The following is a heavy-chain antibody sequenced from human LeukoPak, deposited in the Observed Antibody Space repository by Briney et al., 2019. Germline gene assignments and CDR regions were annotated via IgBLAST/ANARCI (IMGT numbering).Heavy chain of an antibody. CDR3: AKKGQQTGTDYFDY. Sequence: GGSLRLSCAASGFTFSSYAMSWVRQAPGKGLEWVSTISGSGSGTYYADSVKGRFTISRDNSKHTLYLQMNSLRAEDTAVYYCAKKGQQTGTDYFDYWGQGTLVTVSS. J-gene: IGHJ4*02. D-gene: IGHD3-9*01. CDR2: ISGSGSGT. V-gene: IGHV3-23*01. CDR1: GFTFSSYA.